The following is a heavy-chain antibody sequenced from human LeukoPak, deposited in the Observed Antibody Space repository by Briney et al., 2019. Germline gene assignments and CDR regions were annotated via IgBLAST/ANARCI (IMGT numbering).Heavy chain of an antibody. Sequence: SETLSLTCTVSGGSISSSSYYWGWIRQPPGKGLEWIGSIYYSGSTYYNPSLKSRVTISVDTSKNQFSLNLSSVTAADTAVYYCARVNEYYDSKPYFDYWGQGTLVTVSS. CDR1: GGSISSSSYY. CDR3: ARVNEYYDSKPYFDY. V-gene: IGHV4-39*07. D-gene: IGHD3-22*01. CDR2: IYYSGST. J-gene: IGHJ4*02.